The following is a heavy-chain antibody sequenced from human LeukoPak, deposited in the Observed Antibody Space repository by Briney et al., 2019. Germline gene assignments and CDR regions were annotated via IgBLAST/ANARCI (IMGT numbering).Heavy chain of an antibody. CDR1: GGSISSYY. CDR2: IYYSGST. V-gene: IGHV4-59*01. D-gene: IGHD7-27*01. J-gene: IGHJ2*01. CDR3: ARGWGSTLSYWYFDL. Sequence: SETLSLTCTVSGGSISSYYWSWIRQPPGEGLEWIGYIYYSGSTNYNPSLKSRVSISVDTSKTQFSLKLSSVTAADTAVYYCARGWGSTLSYWYFDLWGRGTLVTVSS.